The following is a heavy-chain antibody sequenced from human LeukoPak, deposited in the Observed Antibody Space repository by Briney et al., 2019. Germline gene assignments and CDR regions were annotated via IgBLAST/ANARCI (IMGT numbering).Heavy chain of an antibody. CDR1: GFTFSSYS. J-gene: IGHJ4*02. CDR3: ASSGSYRFDY. Sequence: GGSLRLSCAASGFTFSSYSMNWVRQAPGKGLEWVSHITASGTAMFYADSVKGRFTISRDNAKNSLYLQMNSLRDEDTAVHYCASSGSYRFDYWGQGTLVTVSS. V-gene: IGHV3-48*02. CDR2: ITASGTAM. D-gene: IGHD1-26*01.